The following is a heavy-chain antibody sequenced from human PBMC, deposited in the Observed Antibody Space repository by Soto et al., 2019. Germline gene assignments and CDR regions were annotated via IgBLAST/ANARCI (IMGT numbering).Heavy chain of an antibody. Sequence: GGSLSLSCAASGFTFTTYCMSWVRQAPGKGLEWVASIKQDGSEKFYVDAVKGRFTVSRDDAKNSFFLHMSSLRAEDTAVYYCARGPRNCSGGSCYGWWFDPWGQGTLVTVSS. V-gene: IGHV3-7*01. CDR2: IKQDGSEK. J-gene: IGHJ5*02. CDR3: ARGPRNCSGGSCYGWWFDP. D-gene: IGHD2-15*01. CDR1: GFTFTTYC.